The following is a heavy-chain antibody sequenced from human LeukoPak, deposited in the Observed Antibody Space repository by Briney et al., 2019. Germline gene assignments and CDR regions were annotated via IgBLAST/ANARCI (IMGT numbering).Heavy chain of an antibody. Sequence: GGSLRLSCAASGFTFSSYAMSWVRQAPGKGLEWVSDISGSGGSTYYADSVKGRFTISRDNAKNTLYLQMSSLRADDTAVYYCARGETGSSWSTFDFWGQGTLVTVSS. V-gene: IGHV3-23*01. J-gene: IGHJ4*02. CDR1: GFTFSSYA. CDR3: ARGETGSSWSTFDF. D-gene: IGHD6-13*01. CDR2: ISGSGGST.